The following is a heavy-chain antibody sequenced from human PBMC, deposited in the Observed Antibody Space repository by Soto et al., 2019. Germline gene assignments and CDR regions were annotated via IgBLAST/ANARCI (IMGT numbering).Heavy chain of an antibody. Sequence: QVQLVESGGGVVQPGRSLRLSCAASGFTFSSYAMHWVRQAPGKGLEWVAVISYDGSKKYYADSVKGRFTISRDNSKNTLYLKMNSLRAEDTAVYYCARLGSSGAIGLGSWGQGTLVTVSS. CDR3: ARLGSSGAIGLGS. CDR2: ISYDGSKK. J-gene: IGHJ5*02. V-gene: IGHV3-30-3*01. D-gene: IGHD6-19*01. CDR1: GFTFSSYA.